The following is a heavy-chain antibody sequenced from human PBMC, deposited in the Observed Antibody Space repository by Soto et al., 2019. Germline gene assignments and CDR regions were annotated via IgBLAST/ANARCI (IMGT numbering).Heavy chain of an antibody. CDR2: ISGSSGTI. V-gene: IGHV3-48*02. Sequence: GGSLRLSCAASGFTISNYSMNWVRQAPGKGLEWVSYISGSSGTIFYADSVRGRFTISRDNAKNSLSLLMNSLRDEDTAVYYCARDSYCGGDCYNDAFDIWGQGTMVTVSS. CDR3: ARDSYCGGDCYNDAFDI. CDR1: GFTISNYS. D-gene: IGHD2-21*02. J-gene: IGHJ3*02.